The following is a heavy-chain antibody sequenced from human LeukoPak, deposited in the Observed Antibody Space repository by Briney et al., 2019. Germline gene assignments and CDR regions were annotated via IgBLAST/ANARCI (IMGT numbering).Heavy chain of an antibody. D-gene: IGHD5-18*01. Sequence: SETLSLTCTVSGGSISSYYWSWFRQPPGKGLEWIGYIYYSGSTNYNPSLKNRVTISVDTSKNQFSLKLSSVTAADTAVYYCARDTAMAYFDYWGQGTLVTVSS. CDR1: GGSISSYY. CDR2: IYYSGST. CDR3: ARDTAMAYFDY. J-gene: IGHJ4*02. V-gene: IGHV4-59*01.